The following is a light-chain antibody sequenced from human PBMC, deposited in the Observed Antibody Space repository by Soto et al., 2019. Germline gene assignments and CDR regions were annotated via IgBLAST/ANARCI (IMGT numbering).Light chain of an antibody. CDR3: QQRSNWAT. V-gene: IGKV3-11*01. CDR1: QSVSSY. J-gene: IGKJ3*01. Sequence: EIVLTQSPATLSLSPGERATLSCRASQSVSSYLAWYQQKPGQAPRLLIYDASNRATGIPARFSGSGSGTDFTLTIISLEPEDFAVYYCQQRSNWATFGPGTKVDIK. CDR2: DAS.